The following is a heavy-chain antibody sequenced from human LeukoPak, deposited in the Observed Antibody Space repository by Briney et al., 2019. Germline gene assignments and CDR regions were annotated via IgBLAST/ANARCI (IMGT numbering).Heavy chain of an antibody. V-gene: IGHV1-18*01. Sequence: GASVKVSCKASGYTFTSYGISWVRQAPGQGLEWMGWISAYNGNTNYAQKLQGRVTMTTDTSTSTAYMGLRSLRSDDTAVYYCARDICLGELSPVLDYWGQGTLVTVSS. CDR3: ARDICLGELSPVLDY. CDR2: ISAYNGNT. D-gene: IGHD3-16*02. J-gene: IGHJ4*02. CDR1: GYTFTSYG.